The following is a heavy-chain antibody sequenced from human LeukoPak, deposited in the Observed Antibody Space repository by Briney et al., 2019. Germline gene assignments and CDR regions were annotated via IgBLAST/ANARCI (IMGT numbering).Heavy chain of an antibody. J-gene: IGHJ4*02. CDR3: ATSAEGY. V-gene: IGHV5-10-1*01. Sequence: GEPMKISCKGSGYSFTSCLIDWVRQMPGKGLEWMGRIDPSDSYTNYSPSFQSHVTISADKSISTAYLQWSTLKASDTAMYYCATSAEGYWGQGTLVTVSS. CDR2: IDPSDSYT. D-gene: IGHD1-14*01. CDR1: GYSFTSCL.